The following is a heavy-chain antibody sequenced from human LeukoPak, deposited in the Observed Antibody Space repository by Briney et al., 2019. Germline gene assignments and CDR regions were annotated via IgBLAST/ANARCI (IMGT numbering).Heavy chain of an antibody. V-gene: IGHV3-30-3*01. Sequence: PGGSLRLSCAASGFTFSSYAMHWVRQAPGKGLEWVAVISYDGSNKYYADSVKGRFTISRDNSKNTLYLQMNSLRAEDTAVYYCARQGRYCSGGSCYHFDYWGQGSLVTVSS. J-gene: IGHJ4*02. CDR2: ISYDGSNK. D-gene: IGHD2-15*01. CDR1: GFTFSSYA. CDR3: ARQGRYCSGGSCYHFDY.